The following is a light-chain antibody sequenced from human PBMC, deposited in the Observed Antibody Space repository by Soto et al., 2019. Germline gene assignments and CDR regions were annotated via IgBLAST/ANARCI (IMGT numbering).Light chain of an antibody. Sequence: PGDRATLSCRASQSFSSTFFAWYQQKPGQAPRLLIYGASCRATGIPDRFSGSWSGTDFTLTISRLEPEDFAVYYCQQYARSVTFGQGTKVEIK. CDR3: QQYARSVT. J-gene: IGKJ1*01. CDR1: QSFSSTF. CDR2: GAS. V-gene: IGKV3-20*01.